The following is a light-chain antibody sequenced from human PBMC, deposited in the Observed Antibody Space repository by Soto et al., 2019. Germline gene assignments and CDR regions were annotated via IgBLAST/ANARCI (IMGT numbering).Light chain of an antibody. CDR3: QQQKSSPGF. Sequence: DIQMTQSPSTLSASVGDRVTITCRASQNIDIWLSWYQQKPGKAPSLLIYDASNLKSGVPERFGGSGSGTEFTLPICSLQPDYSLSNHFQQQKSSPGFFDGGNKVDI. CDR1: QNIDIW. J-gene: IGKJ4*01. V-gene: IGKV1-5*01. CDR2: DAS.